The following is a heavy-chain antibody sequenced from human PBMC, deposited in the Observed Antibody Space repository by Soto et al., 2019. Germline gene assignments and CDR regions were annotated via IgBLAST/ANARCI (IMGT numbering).Heavy chain of an antibody. CDR1: GDTSTSYY. CDR3: ARDFYDSVGYTWFDS. J-gene: IGHJ5*01. D-gene: IGHD3-22*01. CDR2: IHNSGTS. Sequence: ASETLSLTCTVSGDTSTSYYWGWIRQAPGKGLEWIGHIHNSGTSTHNPSLNGRVTISIDMSKKQFSLKLTSLTSADTAVYYCARDFYDSVGYTWFDSWSQGTQVTVSS. V-gene: IGHV4-59*01.